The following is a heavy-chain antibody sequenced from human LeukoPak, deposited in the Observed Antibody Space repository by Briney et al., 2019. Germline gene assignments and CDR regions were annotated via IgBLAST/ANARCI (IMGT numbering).Heavy chain of an antibody. CDR1: GFTFSSYW. V-gene: IGHV3-7*01. D-gene: IGHD1-26*01. CDR3: ARVQWELRGVGSYFEY. CDR2: IKQDGSEK. J-gene: IGHJ4*02. Sequence: PGGSLRLSCVVSGFTFSSYWMSWVRQAPGKGLEWVANIKQDGSEKYYVESVKGRFNMSRDNAKNSLYLQMNSLRAEDTAVYYCARVQWELRGVGSYFEYWGQGALVTVSS.